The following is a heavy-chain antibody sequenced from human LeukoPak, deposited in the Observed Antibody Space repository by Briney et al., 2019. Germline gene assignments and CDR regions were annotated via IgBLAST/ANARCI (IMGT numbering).Heavy chain of an antibody. CDR3: ASGAYTYYYMDV. Sequence: SETLSLTCTVSGGSISSSNYYWGWIRQPPGKGLEWIGSIYYSVTTYYNPSLKSRVTISVDTSKNQFSLKLNSVTAADTAVYYCASGAYTYYYMDVWGKGATVTISS. CDR2: IYYSVTT. V-gene: IGHV4-39*07. J-gene: IGHJ6*03. D-gene: IGHD3-10*01. CDR1: GGSISSSNYY.